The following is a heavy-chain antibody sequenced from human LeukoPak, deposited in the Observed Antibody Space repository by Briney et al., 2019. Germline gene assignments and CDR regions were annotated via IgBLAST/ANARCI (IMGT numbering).Heavy chain of an antibody. D-gene: IGHD2-21*01. CDR1: GYIFTNYV. V-gene: IGHV1-3*01. J-gene: IGHJ4*02. CDR3: ARDDCGDTCYPGGY. Sequence: ASVKVSCKASGYIFTNYVVHWVRQAPGQRPEWMGWIKAGNGDTKYSQNFQDRLTITRDTSASTVYMELSSLTSEDTALYYCARDDCGDTCYPGGYWGQGTLVTVPS. CDR2: IKAGNGDT.